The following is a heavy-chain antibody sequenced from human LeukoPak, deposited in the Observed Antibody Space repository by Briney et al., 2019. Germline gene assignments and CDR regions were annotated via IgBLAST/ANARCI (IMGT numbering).Heavy chain of an antibody. J-gene: IGHJ6*03. V-gene: IGHV3-48*04. CDR1: GFTFTSFG. CDR3: AKDATAVIGTVYMDV. CDR2: ISNFGDII. Sequence: GGSLRLSCAASGFTFTSFGMSWVRQAPGKVLEWISHISNFGDIIHYADSVEGRFTISRDNAKNSLYLQMNSLRAEDTAVYYCAKDATAVIGTVYMDVWGKGTTVTISS. D-gene: IGHD4-11*01.